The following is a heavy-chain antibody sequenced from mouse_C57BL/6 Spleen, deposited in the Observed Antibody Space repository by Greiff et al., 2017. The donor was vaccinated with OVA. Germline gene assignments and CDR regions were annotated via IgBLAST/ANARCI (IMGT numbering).Heavy chain of an antibody. J-gene: IGHJ4*01. Sequence: VQLQQSGPELVKPGASVKISCKASGYTFTDYYMNWVKQSHGKSLEWIGDINPNNGGTSYNQKFKGKATLTVDKSSSTAYMELRSLTSEDSAVYYCARWGGLGYAMDYWGQGTSVTVSS. D-gene: IGHD1-1*02. CDR1: GYTFTDYY. V-gene: IGHV1-26*01. CDR2: INPNNGGT. CDR3: ARWGGLGYAMDY.